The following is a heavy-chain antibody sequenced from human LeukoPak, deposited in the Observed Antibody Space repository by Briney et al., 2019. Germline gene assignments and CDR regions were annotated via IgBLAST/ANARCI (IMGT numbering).Heavy chain of an antibody. CDR1: GGAISNTSYY. J-gene: IGHJ4*02. CDR2: ASYSGST. D-gene: IGHD3-22*01. V-gene: IGHV4-39*01. CDR3: ARGRDYYDSSGYYFY. Sequence: SETLSLTCTVSGGAISNTSYYWGWIRQPPGNGLEWIVSASYSGSTYYNPSLESRVIISVDTSKNQFSLKVSSVTAADTAVYYCARGRDYYDSSGYYFYWGQGTLVTVSS.